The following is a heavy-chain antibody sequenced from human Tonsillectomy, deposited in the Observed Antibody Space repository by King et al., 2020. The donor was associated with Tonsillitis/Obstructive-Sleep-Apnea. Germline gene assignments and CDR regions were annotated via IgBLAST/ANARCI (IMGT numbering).Heavy chain of an antibody. CDR1: GYTFTTYL. D-gene: IGHD2-8*01. CDR3: ARESPNGENDY. J-gene: IGHJ4*02. Sequence: QLVQSGAEVKKPGASVKVSCKASGYTFTTYLMHWVRQAPGQRLEWMGWINPANGNTKYSQKFQDRVTFTRDTSASTAYMELSSLKSEDTAVYYCARESPNGENDYLGQGTLVTVSS. V-gene: IGHV1-3*01. CDR2: INPANGNT.